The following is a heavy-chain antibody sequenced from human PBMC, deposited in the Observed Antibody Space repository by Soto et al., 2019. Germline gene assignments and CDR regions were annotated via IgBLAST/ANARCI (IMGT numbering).Heavy chain of an antibody. J-gene: IGHJ6*02. CDR3: ARSASGARDLIDYYDTDV. V-gene: IGHV3-53*05. CDR1: GFAVSSKY. D-gene: IGHD2-8*01. CDR2: IYGGGTT. Sequence: PGGSLRLSCAASGFAVSSKYMTWVRQAPGKGLEWVSVIYGGGTTYYADSVKGRFTISRDTSKNTLYLQMNSLRAEDTAVYYCARSASGARDLIDYYDTDVWGRGTTVTVSS.